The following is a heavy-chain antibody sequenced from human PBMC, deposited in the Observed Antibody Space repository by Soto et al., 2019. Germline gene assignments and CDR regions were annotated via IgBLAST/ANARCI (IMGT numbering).Heavy chain of an antibody. CDR3: ARGGFYDSSGLDNWFDP. Sequence: SETLSLTCTVSSGSISSYYWSWIRNTPGKGLEWIGYIYYSGSTNYNPSLKSRVTISVDTSKNQFSLKLSSVTAADTAVCYCARGGFYDSSGLDNWFDPWGQGTLVTVS. D-gene: IGHD3-22*01. CDR1: SGSISSYY. J-gene: IGHJ5*02. CDR2: IYYSGST. V-gene: IGHV4-59*01.